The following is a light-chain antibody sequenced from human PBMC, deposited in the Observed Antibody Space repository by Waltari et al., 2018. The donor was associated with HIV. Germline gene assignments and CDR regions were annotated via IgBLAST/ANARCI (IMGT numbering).Light chain of an antibody. CDR3: QVWDSGSEPPVV. V-gene: IGLV3-21*02. Sequence: YVLTQPPSVSVAPGQTARITCGGNNIRTKSVHWYQQKPGQAPVLVVYDDVDRPSGSPVLVSGSNSGNTATLTISRVDAGDEADYYCQVWDSGSEPPVVFGGGTKLTVL. J-gene: IGLJ2*01. CDR2: DDV. CDR1: NIRTKS.